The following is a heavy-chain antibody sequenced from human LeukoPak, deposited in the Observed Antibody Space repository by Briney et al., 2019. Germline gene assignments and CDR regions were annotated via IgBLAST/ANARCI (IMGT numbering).Heavy chain of an antibody. CDR3: ATSVAYYYLDY. J-gene: IGHJ4*02. Sequence: SETLSLTCTVPGGSVNSDSYYWSWIRQPPGQGLEWIGYFYHSGSPTYNPSLRSRVTISVDTSKNQFSLRLSSVTAADTAMYYCATSVAYYYLDYWGQGTLVTVSS. CDR2: FYHSGSP. V-gene: IGHV4-61*01. D-gene: IGHD3-16*01. CDR1: GGSVNSDSYY.